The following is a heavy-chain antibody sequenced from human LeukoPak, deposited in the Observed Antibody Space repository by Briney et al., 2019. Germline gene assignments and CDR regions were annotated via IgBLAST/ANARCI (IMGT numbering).Heavy chain of an antibody. Sequence: SETLSLTCTVSGDSVSTYYWSWIRQPAGKGLEWIGRIYKDGNSDYNPSLESRVTISVDKSKNQFSLRLLSVTAADTAVYYCARDVVPTSINTARLDPWGQGTLVTVSS. CDR3: ARDVVPTSINTARLDP. J-gene: IGHJ5*02. CDR2: IYKDGNS. CDR1: GDSVSTYY. V-gene: IGHV4-4*07. D-gene: IGHD2-21*01.